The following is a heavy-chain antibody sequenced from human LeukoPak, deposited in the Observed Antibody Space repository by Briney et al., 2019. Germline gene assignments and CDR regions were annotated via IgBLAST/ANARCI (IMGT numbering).Heavy chain of an antibody. Sequence: GESLKISCKGSGYSFTSYWIGWVRQMPGKGLEWMGIIYPGDSDTRYSPSFQGQVTISADKSISTAYLQWSSLKASDTAMYYCVRTLPGYVDPTPMDVWGQGTTVTVSS. V-gene: IGHV5-51*01. CDR2: IYPGDSDT. D-gene: IGHD4-17*01. J-gene: IGHJ6*02. CDR3: VRTLPGYVDPTPMDV. CDR1: GYSFTSYW.